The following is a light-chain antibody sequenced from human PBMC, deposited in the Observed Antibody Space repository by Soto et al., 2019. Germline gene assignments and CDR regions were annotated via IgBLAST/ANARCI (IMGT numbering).Light chain of an antibody. CDR1: SSNIGGGYD. V-gene: IGLV1-40*01. CDR3: QSYDASMSGEV. J-gene: IGLJ1*01. Sequence: QSVLTQPPSVSEAPGQRVTISCTGSSSNIGGGYDVHWFQQLPGTAPKLLFYGKNNRPSGVPDRFSGSTSGTSASLAITGLQTEDEAIYYCQSYDASMSGEVFGTGTKGTVL. CDR2: GKN.